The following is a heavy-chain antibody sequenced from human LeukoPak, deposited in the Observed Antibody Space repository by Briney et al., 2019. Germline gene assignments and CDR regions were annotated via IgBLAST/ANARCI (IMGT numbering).Heavy chain of an antibody. CDR2: IYTSGST. CDR3: ARYCSGGSCYSGLDY. CDR1: GGSVSSYY. D-gene: IGHD2-15*01. V-gene: IGHV4-4*07. Sequence: QASETLSLTCTVSGGSVSSYYWSWIRQPAGKGLEWIGRIYTSGSTYYNPSLKSRVTISVDTSKSQFSLKLSSVTAADTAVYYCARYCSGGSCYSGLDYWGQGTLVTVSS. J-gene: IGHJ4*02.